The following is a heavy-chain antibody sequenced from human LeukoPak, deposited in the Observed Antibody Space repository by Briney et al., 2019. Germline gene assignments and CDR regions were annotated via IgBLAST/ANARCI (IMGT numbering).Heavy chain of an antibody. V-gene: IGHV3-9*01. CDR1: GFTFDDYA. Sequence: PGGSLRLSCAASGFTFDDYAMHWVRQAPGKGLEWVSGISWNSGSIGYADSVKGRFTISRDNAKNSLYLQMNSLRAEDTALYYCAKAPYYDSSYAAFDIWGQGTMVTVSS. CDR2: ISWNSGSI. CDR3: AKAPYYDSSYAAFDI. D-gene: IGHD3-22*01. J-gene: IGHJ3*02.